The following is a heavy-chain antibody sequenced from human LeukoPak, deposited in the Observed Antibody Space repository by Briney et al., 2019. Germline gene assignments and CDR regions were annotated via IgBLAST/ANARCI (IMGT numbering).Heavy chain of an antibody. CDR1: GFTFSSYG. J-gene: IGHJ4*02. Sequence: GGSLRLSCAASGFTFSSYGMHWVRQAPGKGLEWVAVISFDGSDTYYADSVKGRFTISTDISKNTLYLEMNSLRADDTAMYYCARAQLEYCSTTSCYVFDSWGQGTLVTVSS. V-gene: IGHV3-30*19. CDR3: ARAQLEYCSTTSCYVFDS. CDR2: ISFDGSDT. D-gene: IGHD2-2*01.